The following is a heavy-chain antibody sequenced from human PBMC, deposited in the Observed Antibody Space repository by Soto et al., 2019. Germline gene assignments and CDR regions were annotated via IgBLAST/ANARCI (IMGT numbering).Heavy chain of an antibody. J-gene: IGHJ5*02. Sequence: WRRVRAKPRSGLEWIGEIYHSGSTNYNPSLKSRVTISVDKSKNQFSLKLSSVTAADTAVYYCARLTGIRSSWLHHWFDPSAERPLVNVSS. CDR3: ARLTGIRSSWLHHWFDP. V-gene: IGHV4-4*02. CDR2: IYHSGST. D-gene: IGHD6-13*01.